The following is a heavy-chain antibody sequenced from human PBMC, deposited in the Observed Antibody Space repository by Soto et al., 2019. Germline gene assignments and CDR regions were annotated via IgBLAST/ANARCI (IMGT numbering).Heavy chain of an antibody. D-gene: IGHD3-10*01. V-gene: IGHV3-23*01. CDR1: GFTFSSYA. Sequence: GGSLRLSCAASGFTFSSYAMSWVRQAPGKGLEWVSAISGSGGSTYYADSVKGRFTISRDNSKNTLYLQMNSLRAEDTAVYYCAKDSPNTMVRGVIIKLDYWGQGTLVTVSS. CDR2: ISGSGGST. J-gene: IGHJ4*02. CDR3: AKDSPNTMVRGVIIKLDY.